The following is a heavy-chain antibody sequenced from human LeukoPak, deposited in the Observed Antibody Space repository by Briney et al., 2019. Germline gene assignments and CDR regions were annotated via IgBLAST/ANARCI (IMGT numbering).Heavy chain of an antibody. Sequence: GEPLKIPLKGSGYRLNRLCIGRVPPMPWKGVEVEGIIYPGDSDTRYSPSFQGQVTISADKSISTAYLQWSSLKASDTAMYYCARHESYTWTHFDYWGQGTLVTVSS. V-gene: IGHV5-51*01. CDR1: GYRLNRLC. D-gene: IGHD2-2*02. J-gene: IGHJ4*02. CDR3: ARHESYTWTHFDY. CDR2: IYPGDSDT.